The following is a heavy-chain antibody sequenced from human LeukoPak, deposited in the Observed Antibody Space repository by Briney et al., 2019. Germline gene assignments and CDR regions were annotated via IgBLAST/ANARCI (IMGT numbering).Heavy chain of an antibody. D-gene: IGHD5-18*01. Sequence: GGSLRLSCAASGFTFSSYAMRWVRQAPGKGLEWVSAISGSGGSTYYADSVKGRFTISRDNSKNTLYLQMNSLRAEDTAVYYCAKDRWRIQLPSGDYWGQGTLVTVSS. CDR2: ISGSGGST. CDR1: GFTFSSYA. V-gene: IGHV3-23*01. CDR3: AKDRWRIQLPSGDY. J-gene: IGHJ4*02.